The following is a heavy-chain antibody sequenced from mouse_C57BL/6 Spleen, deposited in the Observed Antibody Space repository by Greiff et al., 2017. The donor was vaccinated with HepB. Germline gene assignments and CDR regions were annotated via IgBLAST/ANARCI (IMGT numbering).Heavy chain of an antibody. CDR2: INPSNGGT. CDR3: ARNSNYVRYWYFDV. D-gene: IGHD2-5*01. J-gene: IGHJ1*03. V-gene: IGHV1-53*01. CDR1: GYTFTSYW. Sequence: VQLQQPGTELVKPGASVKLSCKASGYTFTSYWMHWVKQRPGQGLEWIGNINPSNGGTNYNEKFKSKATLTVDKSSSTAYMQLSSLTSEDSAVYYCARNSNYVRYWYFDVWGTGTTVTVSS.